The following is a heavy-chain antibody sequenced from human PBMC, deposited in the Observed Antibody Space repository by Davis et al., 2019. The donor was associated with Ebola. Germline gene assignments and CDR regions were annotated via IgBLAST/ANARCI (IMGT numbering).Heavy chain of an antibody. CDR3: ARGRNGGWDFDY. D-gene: IGHD6-19*01. Sequence: AASVKVSCKASGYTFNSHGISWVRQAPGQGLEWMAWISAYNCHTNYAQKFQGRLTLTTDTSTSTVYMELRSLTSDDTAEYYCARGRNGGWDFDYWGQGTRVTVSS. J-gene: IGHJ4*02. CDR1: GYTFNSHG. CDR2: ISAYNCHT. V-gene: IGHV1-18*01.